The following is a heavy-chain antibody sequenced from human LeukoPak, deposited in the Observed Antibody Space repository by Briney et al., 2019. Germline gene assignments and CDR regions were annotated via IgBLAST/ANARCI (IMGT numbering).Heavy chain of an antibody. D-gene: IGHD6-13*01. CDR3: ATDRSTSWYSWFDP. CDR2: IYYSGST. Sequence: SETLSLTCTVSGGSISSHYWSWIRQPPGKGLEGIGYIYYSGSTNYNPSLKSRVTISVDTSKNQFSLKLSSVTAADTAVYYCATDRSTSWYSWFDPWAKGPLFTASS. CDR1: GGSISSHY. V-gene: IGHV4-59*11. J-gene: IGHJ5*02.